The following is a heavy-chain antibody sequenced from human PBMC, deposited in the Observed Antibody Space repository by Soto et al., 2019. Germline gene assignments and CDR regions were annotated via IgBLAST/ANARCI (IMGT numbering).Heavy chain of an antibody. V-gene: IGHV4-39*01. CDR2: IYYSGST. J-gene: IGHJ6*02. CDR3: ARDYYGSGSYWYYYYGMDV. CDR1: GGSISSSSYY. D-gene: IGHD3-10*01. Sequence: PSETLSLTCTVSGGSISSSSYYWGWIRQPPGKGLEWIGSIYYSGSTYYNPSLKSRVTISVDTSKNQFSLKLSSVTAADTAVYYCARDYYGSGSYWYYYYGMDVWGQGTTVTVS.